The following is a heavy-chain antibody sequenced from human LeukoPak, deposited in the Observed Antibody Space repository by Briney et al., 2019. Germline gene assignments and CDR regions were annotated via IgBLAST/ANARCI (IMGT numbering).Heavy chain of an antibody. V-gene: IGHV1-69*04. CDR1: GGTFSSYA. Sequence: ASVKVSCKASGGTFSSYATSWVRQAPGQGLEWMGRIIPILGIANHAQKLQGRVTMTTDTSTSTAYMELRSLRSDDTAVYYCARGNYDFWSGYYTGGYYFDYWGQGTLVTVSS. J-gene: IGHJ4*02. D-gene: IGHD3-3*01. CDR3: ARGNYDFWSGYYTGGYYFDY. CDR2: IIPILGIA.